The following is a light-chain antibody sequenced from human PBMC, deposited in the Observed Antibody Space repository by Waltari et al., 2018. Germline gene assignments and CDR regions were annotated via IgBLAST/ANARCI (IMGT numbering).Light chain of an antibody. V-gene: IGKV3-15*01. CDR3: QQYNTGPPCT. J-gene: IGKJ1*01. Sequence: EIVMTQSPATLSVSPGERATLSCRASQSISFNLAWYQQKPGQAPRLLIYGASTRASGIPARFSGSGSGTDFSLTINSLQSEDFAVYFCQQYNTGPPCTFGQGTKVEVK. CDR1: QSISFN. CDR2: GAS.